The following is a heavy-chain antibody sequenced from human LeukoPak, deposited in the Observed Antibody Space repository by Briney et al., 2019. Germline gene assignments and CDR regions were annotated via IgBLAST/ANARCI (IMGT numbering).Heavy chain of an antibody. CDR2: ISSSSSYI. J-gene: IGHJ5*02. CDR3: ARDFIRVVAATNWFDP. CDR1: GFTFSSYS. V-gene: IGHV3-21*01. D-gene: IGHD2-15*01. Sequence: GGSLRLSCAASGFTFSSYSMNWVRQAPGKGLEWVSSISSSSSYIYYADSVKGRFTVSRGNAKNSLYLQMNSLRAEDTAVYYYARDFIRVVAATNWFDPWGQGTLVTVSS.